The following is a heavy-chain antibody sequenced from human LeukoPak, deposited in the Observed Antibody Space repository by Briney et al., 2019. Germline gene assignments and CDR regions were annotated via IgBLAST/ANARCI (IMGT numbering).Heavy chain of an antibody. V-gene: IGHV4-34*01. CDR2: INHSGST. Sequence: SETLSLTCAVYGGSFSGYYWSWIRQPPGKGLEWIGEINHSGSTNYNPSLKSRVTISVDTSKNQFSLKLSSVTAADTAVYYCASSSTDYYDSSGYGAFDIWGQGTMVTVSS. CDR3: ASSSTDYYDSSGYGAFDI. J-gene: IGHJ3*02. D-gene: IGHD3-22*01. CDR1: GGSFSGYY.